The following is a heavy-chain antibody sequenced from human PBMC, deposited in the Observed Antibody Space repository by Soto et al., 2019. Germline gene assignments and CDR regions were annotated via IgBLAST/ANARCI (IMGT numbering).Heavy chain of an antibody. Sequence: ASVKVFCKASGYTFTSYGISWVRQAPGQGLEWMGWISAYNGNTNYAQKLQGRVTMTTDTSTSTAYMELRSLRSDDTAVYYCARVRDFWSGYYTWWFDPWGQGTLVTVSS. J-gene: IGHJ5*02. CDR3: ARVRDFWSGYYTWWFDP. CDR2: ISAYNGNT. V-gene: IGHV1-18*01. D-gene: IGHD3-3*01. CDR1: GYTFTSYG.